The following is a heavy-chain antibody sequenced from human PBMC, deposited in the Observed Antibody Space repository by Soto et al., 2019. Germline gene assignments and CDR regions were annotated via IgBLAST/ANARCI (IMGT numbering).Heavy chain of an antibody. J-gene: IGHJ6*03. V-gene: IGHV3-11*06. CDR2: IVSSSSYT. Sequence: PGGSLRLSCAASGFTFSDYYMSWIRQSPGRGLEWVSYIVSSSSYTDYADSVKGRFTISRDNAKNSLYLHMDSLRVEDTAVYYFAVVGGNVFRVDIIYIARDNFYYMDVWCQWTTGTVFS. CDR3: AVVGGNVFRVDIIYIARDNFYYMDV. CDR1: GFTFSDYY. D-gene: IGHD3-3*01.